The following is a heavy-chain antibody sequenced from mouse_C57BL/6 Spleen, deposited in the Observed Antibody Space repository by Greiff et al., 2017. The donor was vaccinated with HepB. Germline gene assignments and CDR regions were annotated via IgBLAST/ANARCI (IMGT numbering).Heavy chain of an antibody. CDR3: ARPRFLGRDYFDY. V-gene: IGHV5-17*01. CDR2: ISSGSSTI. Sequence: EVKLVESGGGLVKPGGSLKLSCAASGFTFSDYGMHWVRQAPEKGLEWVAYISSGSSTIYYADTVKGRFTISRDNAKNTLFLQMTRLRSEDTAMYYCARPRFLGRDYFDYWGQGTTLTVSS. CDR1: GFTFSDYG. D-gene: IGHD4-1*01. J-gene: IGHJ2*01.